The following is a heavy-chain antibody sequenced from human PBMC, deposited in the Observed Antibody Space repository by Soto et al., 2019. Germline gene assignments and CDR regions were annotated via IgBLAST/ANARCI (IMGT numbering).Heavy chain of an antibody. V-gene: IGHV1-18*01. CDR1: VSTFTSYA. D-gene: IGHD6-13*01. J-gene: IGHJ4*02. CDR2: IRAYIGST. Sequence: QVQLVQSGAEVKKRGASVKVSCKAPVSTFTSYAISWVRQAPGQGLKWMGWIRAYIGSTNYAQKLPGRVTMTTDTSTSKAYMELRSLRSDDTAVDYCARARNAVAAAGTIDYCVQGPLVTVAS. CDR3: ARARNAVAAAGTIDY.